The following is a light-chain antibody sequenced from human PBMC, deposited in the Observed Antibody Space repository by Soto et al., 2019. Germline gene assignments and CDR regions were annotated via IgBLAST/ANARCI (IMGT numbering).Light chain of an antibody. CDR3: SSYTTSTTRII. CDR2: EVS. Sequence: QSALTQPASVSGSPGQSITISCTGSSSDVGGYNHVSWYQQHPGKAPKLMIYEVSNRPSGVSNRFSGSKSGNTASLTISELQAEDEADYYCSSYTTSTTRIIFGGGTKLTV. CDR1: SSDVGGYNH. V-gene: IGLV2-14*01. J-gene: IGLJ2*01.